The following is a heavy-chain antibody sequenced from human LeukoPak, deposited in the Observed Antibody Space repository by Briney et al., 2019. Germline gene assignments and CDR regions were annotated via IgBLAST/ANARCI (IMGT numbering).Heavy chain of an antibody. CDR3: ARRPLGYCSSTSCYGAFDY. J-gene: IGHJ4*02. Sequence: SETLSLTCTVSGGSISSSSYYWGWIRQPPGKGLEWIGSIYYSGSTYYNPSLKSRVTIFVDTSKNQFSLKLSSVTAADTAVYYCARRPLGYCSSTSCYGAFDYWGQGTLVTVSS. D-gene: IGHD2-2*01. CDR1: GGSISSSSYY. V-gene: IGHV4-39*01. CDR2: IYYSGST.